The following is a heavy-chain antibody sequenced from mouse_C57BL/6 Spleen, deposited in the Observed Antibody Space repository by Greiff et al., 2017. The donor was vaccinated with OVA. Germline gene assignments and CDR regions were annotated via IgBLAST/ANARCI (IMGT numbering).Heavy chain of an antibody. CDR2: ISSGSSTI. CDR3: ARNYGSPYWYFDV. V-gene: IGHV5-17*01. D-gene: IGHD1-1*01. Sequence: VQLKESGGGLVKPGGSLKLSCAASGFTFSDYGMHWVRQAPEKGLEWVAYISSGSSTIYYADTVKGRFTISRDNAKNTLFLQMTSLRSEDTAMYYCARNYGSPYWYFDVWGTGTTVTVSS. J-gene: IGHJ1*03. CDR1: GFTFSDYG.